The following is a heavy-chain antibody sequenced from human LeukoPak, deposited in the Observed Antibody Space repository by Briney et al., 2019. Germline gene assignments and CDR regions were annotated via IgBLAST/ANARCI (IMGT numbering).Heavy chain of an antibody. CDR1: GGSISSSSYY. D-gene: IGHD3-16*01. Sequence: PSETLSLTCTVSGGSISSSSYYWGWIRQPPGKGLEWIGSIYYSGSTYYNPSLKSRVTISVDTSKNQFSLKLSSVTAADTAVYYCARVGGGGLSAGFDYWGQGTLVTVSS. J-gene: IGHJ4*02. CDR3: ARVGGGGLSAGFDY. V-gene: IGHV4-39*07. CDR2: IYYSGST.